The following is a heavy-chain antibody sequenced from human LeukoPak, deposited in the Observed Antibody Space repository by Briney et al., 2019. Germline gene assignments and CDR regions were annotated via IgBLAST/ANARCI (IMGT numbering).Heavy chain of an antibody. J-gene: IGHJ5*02. CDR1: GGSISSYY. D-gene: IGHD1-20*01. V-gene: IGHV4-59*01. CDR2: IYYSGST. CDR3: ARMLNWNQNWFDP. Sequence: SETPSLTCTVSGGSISSYYWSWIRQPPGKGLEWIGYIYYSGSTNYNPSLKSRVTISVDTSKNQFSLKLSSVTAADTAVYYCARMLNWNQNWFDPWGQGTLVTVSS.